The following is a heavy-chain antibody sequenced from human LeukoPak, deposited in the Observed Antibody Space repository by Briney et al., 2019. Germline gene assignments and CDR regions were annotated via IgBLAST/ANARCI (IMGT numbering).Heavy chain of an antibody. D-gene: IGHD6-19*01. CDR3: ARKAAVAGTTDLDY. CDR2: INHSGST. CDR1: GGSISSFY. Sequence: SETLSLTCTVAGGSISSFYWGWIRQPPGKGLEWIGEINHSGSTNYNPSLKSRVTISVDTSKNQFSLKLSSVTAADTAVYYCARKAAVAGTTDLDYWGQGTLVTVSS. J-gene: IGHJ4*02. V-gene: IGHV4-34*01.